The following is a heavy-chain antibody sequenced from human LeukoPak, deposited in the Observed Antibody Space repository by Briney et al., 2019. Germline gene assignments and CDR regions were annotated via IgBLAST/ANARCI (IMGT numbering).Heavy chain of an antibody. D-gene: IGHD7-27*01. CDR2: INPNSGGT. Sequence: LWASVKVSCKASGYTFTGYYMHWVRQAPGQGLEWMGWINPNSGGTNYAQKFQGRVTMTRDTSISTAYMELSRLRSDDTAVYYCAREGPELGGFDYWGQGTLVTVSS. J-gene: IGHJ4*02. V-gene: IGHV1-2*02. CDR1: GYTFTGYY. CDR3: AREGPELGGFDY.